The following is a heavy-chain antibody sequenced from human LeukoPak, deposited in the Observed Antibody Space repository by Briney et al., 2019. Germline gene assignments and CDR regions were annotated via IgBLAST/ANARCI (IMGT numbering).Heavy chain of an antibody. D-gene: IGHD2-2*01. CDR1: GFTFSSYG. CDR3: VRDTSNYGMDV. CDR2: IWYDGSNK. Sequence: PWGSLRLSCVVSGFTFSSYGMHWVRQAPGKGLEWVAVIWYDGSNKYYADSVKGRFTISRDNSKNTLYLQMNSLRAEDTAVYYCVRDTSNYGMDVWGQGTTVTVSS. J-gene: IGHJ6*02. V-gene: IGHV3-33*01.